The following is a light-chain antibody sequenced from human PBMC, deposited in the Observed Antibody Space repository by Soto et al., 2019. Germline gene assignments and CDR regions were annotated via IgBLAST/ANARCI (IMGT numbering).Light chain of an antibody. J-gene: IGLJ2*01. CDR2: EDR. CDR3: QAWDSSTPVV. Sequence: SSELTQPPSVSVSPGQTASITCSGDKLGDKYSCWYQQKPGQSPVLVIYEDRKRPSGIPERFSGSKSGNTATLTISGTQAMDEADYYCQAWDSSTPVVFGGGTKVTVL. CDR1: KLGDKY. V-gene: IGLV3-1*01.